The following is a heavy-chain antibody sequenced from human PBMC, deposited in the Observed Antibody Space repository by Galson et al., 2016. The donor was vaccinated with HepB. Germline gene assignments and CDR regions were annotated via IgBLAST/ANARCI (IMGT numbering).Heavy chain of an antibody. CDR2: IKSKTDGGTP. V-gene: IGHV3-15*01. J-gene: IGHJ4*02. Sequence: SLRLSCAASGFTFSNAWMSWVRQAPGKGLEWVGRIKSKTDGGTPDYIAPVKGRFTISRDDSKSTLYLQMNSLTTEDTAVYYCSTVSTTVLVSGFDCWGQGTLVTVSS. D-gene: IGHD4-17*01. CDR1: GFTFSNAW. CDR3: STVSTTVLVSGFDC.